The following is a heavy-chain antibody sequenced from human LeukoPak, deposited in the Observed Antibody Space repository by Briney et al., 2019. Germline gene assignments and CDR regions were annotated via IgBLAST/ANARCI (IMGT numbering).Heavy chain of an antibody. V-gene: IGHV1-2*02. CDR1: GYRFTGYY. CDR3: AITRLQKRIPEFDP. Sequence: GASVKVSCKTSGYRFTGYYMHWVRQAPGQGLEWMGWINPNSGGTNYAQKFQGRVTMTRDTSISTAYMELSRLRSDDTAVYYCAITRLQKRIPEFDPRGQGTLVTVSS. J-gene: IGHJ5*02. CDR2: INPNSGGT. D-gene: IGHD5-24*01.